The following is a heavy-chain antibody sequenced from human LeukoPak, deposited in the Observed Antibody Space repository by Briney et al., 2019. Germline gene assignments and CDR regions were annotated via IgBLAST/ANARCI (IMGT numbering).Heavy chain of an antibody. J-gene: IGHJ4*02. CDR2: ISSSSSTI. V-gene: IGHV3-48*04. D-gene: IGHD3-22*01. CDR1: GFTFDDYG. CDR3: ARAREGYYDSSGYYGGYYFDY. Sequence: PGGSLRLSCAASGFTFDDYGMNWVRQAPGKGLEWVSYISSSSSTIYYADSVKGRFTISRDNAKNSLYLQMNSLRAEDTAVYYCARAREGYYDSSGYYGGYYFDYWGQGTLVTVSS.